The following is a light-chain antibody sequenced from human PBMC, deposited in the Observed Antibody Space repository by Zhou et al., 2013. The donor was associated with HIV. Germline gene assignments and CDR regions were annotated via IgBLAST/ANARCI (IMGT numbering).Light chain of an antibody. Sequence: EVVLTQSPATLSLSPGERATLSCRASQSVSRYLAWYQQKPGQAPRLLIYDASNRATGVPARFSGSGSGTDFTLTISRLEPDDFAVYYCQQYGSSPITFGQGHDW. J-gene: IGKJ5*01. CDR1: QSVSRY. CDR3: QQYGSSPIT. V-gene: IGKV3-11*01. CDR2: DAS.